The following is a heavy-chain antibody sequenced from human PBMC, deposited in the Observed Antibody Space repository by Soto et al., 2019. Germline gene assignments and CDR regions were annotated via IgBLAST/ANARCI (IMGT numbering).Heavy chain of an antibody. J-gene: IGHJ4*02. D-gene: IGHD3-22*01. CDR3: ARAENYYDSSGYYYDY. CDR1: GYTFTGYY. CDR2: INPNSGGT. Sequence: QVQLVQSGAEVKKPGASVKVSCKASGYTFTGYYMHWVRQAPGQGLEWMGWINPNSGGTNYAQKFQGRVTMTRDTSIRTAYMELSRLRSDDTAVYYCARAENYYDSSGYYYDYWGQGTLVTVSS. V-gene: IGHV1-2*02.